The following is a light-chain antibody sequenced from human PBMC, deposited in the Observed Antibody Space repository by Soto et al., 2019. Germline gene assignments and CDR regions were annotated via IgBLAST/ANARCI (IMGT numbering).Light chain of an antibody. CDR1: QSVSSSY. CDR3: QPYGSSPPRVT. V-gene: IGKV3-20*01. J-gene: IGKJ3*01. CDR2: GAS. Sequence: EIVLTQSPGTLSLSPGERATLSCRASQSVSSSYLAWYQQKPGQAPRLLIYGASSRATGIPNRFSGSGSGTDFPLTLRRLEPGGFAVVYCQPYGSSPPRVTFGPGTKVDIK.